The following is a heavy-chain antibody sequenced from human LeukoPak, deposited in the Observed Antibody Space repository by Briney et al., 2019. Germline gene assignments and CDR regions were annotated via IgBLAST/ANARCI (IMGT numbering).Heavy chain of an antibody. CDR3: ARRVSYGDFDY. J-gene: IGHJ4*02. D-gene: IGHD4-17*01. V-gene: IGHV1-8*01. Sequence: ASVKVSCKASGYTFTSCDVNWARQATGQGLEWMGWMNPNSGNTGYAQKFQGRVTITRNTSISTAYMQLSSLRSEDTAVYYCARRVSYGDFDYWGQGTLVTVSS. CDR2: MNPNSGNT. CDR1: GYTFTSCD.